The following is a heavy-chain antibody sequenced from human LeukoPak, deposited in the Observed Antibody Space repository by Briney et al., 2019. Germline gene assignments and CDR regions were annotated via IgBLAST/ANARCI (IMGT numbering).Heavy chain of an antibody. J-gene: IGHJ4*02. CDR3: ATHKVEAIYGNFDY. CDR1: GFTFSSYA. V-gene: IGHV3-23*01. Sequence: GGSLRLSCAASGFTFSSYAMSWVRQAPGKGLEWVSAISGSGGSTYYADSVKGRFTVSRDNSKNTLYLQMNSLRAEDTAVYYCATHKVEAIYGNFDYWGQGTLVTVSS. CDR2: ISGSGGST. D-gene: IGHD1-26*01.